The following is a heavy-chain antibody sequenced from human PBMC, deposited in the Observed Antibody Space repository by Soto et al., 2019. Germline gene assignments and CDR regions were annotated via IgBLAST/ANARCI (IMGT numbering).Heavy chain of an antibody. CDR2: MNPNSGNT. CDR3: VLFSGYETLDDAFDI. Sequence: ASVKVSCKASGYTFTSYDINWVRQATGQGLEWMGWMNPNSGNTGYAQKFQGRVTMTRNTSISTAYMELSSLRSEGTAVYYCVLFSGYETLDDAFDIWGQGTLATVSS. J-gene: IGHJ3*02. CDR1: GYTFTSYD. V-gene: IGHV1-8*01. D-gene: IGHD5-12*01.